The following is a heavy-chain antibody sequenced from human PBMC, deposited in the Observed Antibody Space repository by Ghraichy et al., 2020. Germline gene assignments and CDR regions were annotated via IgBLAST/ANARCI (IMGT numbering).Heavy chain of an antibody. D-gene: IGHD3-3*01. J-gene: IGHJ4*02. Sequence: SETLSLTCAVYGGSFSGYYWSWIRQPPGKGLEWIGEINHSGSTNYNPSLKSRVTISVDTSKNQFSLKLSSVTAADTAVYYCARGRRRDFWSGYPFDYWGQGTLVTVSS. CDR1: GGSFSGYY. CDR3: ARGRRRDFWSGYPFDY. V-gene: IGHV4-34*01. CDR2: INHSGST.